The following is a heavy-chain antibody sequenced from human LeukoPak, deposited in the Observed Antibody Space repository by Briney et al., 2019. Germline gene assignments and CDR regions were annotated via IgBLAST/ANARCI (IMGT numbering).Heavy chain of an antibody. Sequence: SETLSLTCTVSGGSISSYYWSWIRQPPGKGLEWIGEINHSGSTNYNPSLKSRVTISVDTSKNQFSLKLSSVTAADTAVYYCARGTYSYGPSDYWGQGTLVTVSS. D-gene: IGHD5-18*01. CDR2: INHSGST. CDR1: GGSISSYY. J-gene: IGHJ4*02. CDR3: ARGTYSYGPSDY. V-gene: IGHV4-34*01.